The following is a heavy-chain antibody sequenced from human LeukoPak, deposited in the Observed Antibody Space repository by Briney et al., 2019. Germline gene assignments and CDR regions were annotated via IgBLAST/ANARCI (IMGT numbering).Heavy chain of an antibody. J-gene: IGHJ5*02. CDR1: GFTFSNYW. Sequence: PGGALRLSCAASGFTFSNYWMIWVRQAPGKGVAWVGNIKQDGSGERYADSGRGRLSIYRDNAQTSLYLQMNSLRAEDTVVYYCARSSDPWLQLTWGEGTLVTVSS. V-gene: IGHV3-7*05. D-gene: IGHD5-24*01. CDR3: ARSSDPWLQLT. CDR2: IKQDGSGE.